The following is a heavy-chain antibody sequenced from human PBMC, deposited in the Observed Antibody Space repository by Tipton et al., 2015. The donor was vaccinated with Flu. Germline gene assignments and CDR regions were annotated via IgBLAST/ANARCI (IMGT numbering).Heavy chain of an antibody. V-gene: IGHV1-8*01. D-gene: IGHD5-24*01. J-gene: IGHJ4*02. CDR1: GYTFGDYD. CDR3: TRGLKGRFLQLGY. Sequence: QLVQSGAEVKKPGASVKVSCETSGYTFGDYDINWVRQATGQGLEWMGWMDPNSGNTGYAQKFQGRVTMTRDISINTAYMDLSSLRSEDTAMYYCTRGLKGRFLQLGYWGQGTLVTVSA. CDR2: MDPNSGNT.